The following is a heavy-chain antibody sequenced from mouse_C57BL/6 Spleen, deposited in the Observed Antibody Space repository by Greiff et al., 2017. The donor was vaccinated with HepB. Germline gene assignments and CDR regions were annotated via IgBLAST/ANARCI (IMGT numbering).Heavy chain of an antibody. CDR1: GFTFSDYY. CDR2: INYDGSST. Sequence: EVQLVESEGGLVQPGSSMKLSCTASGFTFSDYYMAWVRQVPEKGLEWVANINYDGSSTYYLDSLKSRFIISRDNAKNILYLQMSSLKSEDTATYYCARVYVWYSMDYWGQGTSVTVSS. V-gene: IGHV5-16*01. CDR3: ARVYVWYSMDY. J-gene: IGHJ4*01. D-gene: IGHD1-1*01.